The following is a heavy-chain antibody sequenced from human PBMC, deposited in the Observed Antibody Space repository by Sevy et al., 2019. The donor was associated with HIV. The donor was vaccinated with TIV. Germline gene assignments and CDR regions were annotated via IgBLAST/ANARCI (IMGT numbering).Heavy chain of an antibody. V-gene: IGHV4-59*08. CDR2: VYYIGGT. Sequence: SETLSLTCTVSGGSINSDHWNWIRQPPGKGLEWIGYVYYIGGTNYNPSLKNRVTISVDRTKTQFSLKLTSVTAADTAVYYCARLNDFAIWGQGTMVTVSS. CDR1: GGSINSDH. J-gene: IGHJ3*02. CDR3: ARLNDFAI.